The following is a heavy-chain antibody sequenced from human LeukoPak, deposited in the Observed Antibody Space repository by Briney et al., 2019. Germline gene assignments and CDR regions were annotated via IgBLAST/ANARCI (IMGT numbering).Heavy chain of an antibody. J-gene: IGHJ4*02. CDR3: AKAHKSATTASHFDY. Sequence: SGGSLRLSCAASGFTFSSYWMHWVRQAPGKGLEWVSAISGSGGSTYYADSVKGRFTISRDNSKNTLYLQMNSLRAEDTAVYYCAKAHKSATTASHFDYWGQGTLVTVSS. CDR2: ISGSGGST. D-gene: IGHD4-11*01. CDR1: GFTFSSYW. V-gene: IGHV3-23*01.